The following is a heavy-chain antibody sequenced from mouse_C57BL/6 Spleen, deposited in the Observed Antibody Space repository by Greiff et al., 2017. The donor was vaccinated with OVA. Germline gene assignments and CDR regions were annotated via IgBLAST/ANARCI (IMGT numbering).Heavy chain of an antibody. D-gene: IGHD1-1*01. CDR3: ARWDYGSPYYYAMDY. Sequence: VQLQQSGPELVKPGASVKISCKASGYTFTDYYMNWVKQSDGKSLEWIGDINPNNGGTSYNQKFKGKATLTVDKSSSTAYMELRSLTSEDSAVYYCARWDYGSPYYYAMDYWGQGTSVTVSS. J-gene: IGHJ4*01. CDR2: INPNNGGT. V-gene: IGHV1-26*01. CDR1: GYTFTDYY.